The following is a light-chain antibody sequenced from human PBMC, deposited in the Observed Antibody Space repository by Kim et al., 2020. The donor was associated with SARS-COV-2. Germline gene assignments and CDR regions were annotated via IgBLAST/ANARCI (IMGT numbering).Light chain of an antibody. V-gene: IGKV1-27*01. CDR2: AAS. CDR3: QKYNSAPWT. J-gene: IGKJ1*01. Sequence: ASVGDRVTITCQASQDIANSLAWYQQKPGKVPKVLIYAASTLQSGVPSRFSGSGSGTEFTLTIGSLQTEDVATYYCQKYNSAPWTFGPGTKVDIK. CDR1: QDIANS.